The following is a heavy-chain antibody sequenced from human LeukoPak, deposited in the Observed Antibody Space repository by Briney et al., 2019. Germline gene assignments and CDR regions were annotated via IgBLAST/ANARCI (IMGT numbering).Heavy chain of an antibody. CDR2: VYSSGVG. D-gene: IGHD3-22*01. Sequence: SGTLSLTCTVSGGSITGYYWNWIRQPAGQGLEWLGRVYSSGVGNYNPSLTSRVTMSVDTSKNRFSLKLTSLTAADTAVYYCAREEFLHEIDSSGYFVYWGQGTLVTVSS. CDR3: AREEFLHEIDSSGYFVY. CDR1: GGSITGYY. J-gene: IGHJ4*02. V-gene: IGHV4-4*07.